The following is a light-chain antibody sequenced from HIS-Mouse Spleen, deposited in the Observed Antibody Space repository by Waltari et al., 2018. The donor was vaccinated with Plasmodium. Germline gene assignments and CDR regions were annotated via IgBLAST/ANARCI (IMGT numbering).Light chain of an antibody. J-gene: IGKJ2*01. CDR3: LQDYNYPYT. CDR2: VAS. CDR1: QGIRNA. V-gene: IGKV1-6*01. Sequence: AIQMTQSPSSLSASVGDRVTITCRASQGIRNALGWYQQKPGKAPKLLISVASSLQSVVPSRFSGSGSGTDFTLTISSLQPEDFATYYCLQDYNYPYTFGQGTKLEIK.